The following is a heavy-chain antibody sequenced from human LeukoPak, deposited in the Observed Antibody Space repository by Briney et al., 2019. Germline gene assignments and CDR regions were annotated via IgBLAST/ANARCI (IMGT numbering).Heavy chain of an antibody. CDR2: INPNSGGT. D-gene: IGHD6-19*01. CDR1: GYTFTGYY. Sequence: ASVKVSCKASGYTFTGYYMHWVRQAPGQGLEWMGRINPNSGGTNYAQKFQGRVTMTEDTSTDTAYMELSSLRSEDTAVYYCATDLSAGWSAFDYWGQGTLVTVSS. V-gene: IGHV1-2*06. J-gene: IGHJ4*02. CDR3: ATDLSAGWSAFDY.